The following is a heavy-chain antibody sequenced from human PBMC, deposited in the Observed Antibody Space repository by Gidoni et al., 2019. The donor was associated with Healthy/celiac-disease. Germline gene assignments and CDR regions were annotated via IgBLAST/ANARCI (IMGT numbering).Heavy chain of an antibody. CDR1: GFTFSRYA. Sequence: EVQLLESGGGLVQPGGSLRLSCEASGFTFSRYAMSWVRQVPGKGLAWVSAMSGSGGSTYYADSVKGRFTISRDNSKNTLYLQMNSLRAEDTAVYYCAKGPVPLPAATNFDYWGQGTLVTVSS. D-gene: IGHD2-15*01. CDR2: MSGSGGST. V-gene: IGHV3-23*01. CDR3: AKGPVPLPAATNFDY. J-gene: IGHJ4*02.